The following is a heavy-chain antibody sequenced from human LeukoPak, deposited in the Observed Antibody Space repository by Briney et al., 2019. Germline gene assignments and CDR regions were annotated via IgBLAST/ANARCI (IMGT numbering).Heavy chain of an antibody. D-gene: IGHD3-9*01. CDR3: ARGIGDLTGYYYYYMDV. V-gene: IGHV3-53*01. CDR2: IYSGGST. J-gene: IGHJ6*03. CDR1: GFTVSSNY. Sequence: GGSLRLSCAASGFTVSSNYMSWVRQAPGKGLEWVSVIYSGGSTYYADSVKGRFTISRDNSKNTLYLQMNSLRAEDTAVYYCARGIGDLTGYYYYYMDVWGKGTTVTISS.